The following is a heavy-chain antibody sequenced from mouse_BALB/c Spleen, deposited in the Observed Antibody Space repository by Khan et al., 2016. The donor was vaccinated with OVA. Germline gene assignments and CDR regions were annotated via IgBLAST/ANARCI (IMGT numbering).Heavy chain of an antibody. V-gene: IGHV1-5*01. CDR2: IFPGNSDT. D-gene: IGHD1-3*01. Sequence: VQLKQSGAVLARPGASVKMSCKASGYSFTSYLIHWVKQRPGQGLEWIGDIFPGNSDTSYNQKFKDKAKLTAGTSASTAYMERSNLTNEDSAVYYCTRGGYSSVAYWGQGTLVTVSA. J-gene: IGHJ3*01. CDR3: TRGGYSSVAY. CDR1: GYSFTSYL.